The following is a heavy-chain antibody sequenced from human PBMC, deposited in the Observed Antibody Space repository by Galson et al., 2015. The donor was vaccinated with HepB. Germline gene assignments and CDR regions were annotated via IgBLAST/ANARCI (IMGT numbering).Heavy chain of an antibody. CDR2: INPSDSST. Sequence: QSGAEVKKPGESLRISCKGSGYSFTNSWINWVRQMPGKGLEWMGRINPSDSSTNYSPSFEGHVTISADKSISTAYLQWSSLKASDTAIYFCARRTQTGGTVTDDYWGQGTLVTVSS. J-gene: IGHJ4*02. CDR3: ARRTQTGGTVTDDY. V-gene: IGHV5-10-1*01. CDR1: GYSFTNSW. D-gene: IGHD2-21*02.